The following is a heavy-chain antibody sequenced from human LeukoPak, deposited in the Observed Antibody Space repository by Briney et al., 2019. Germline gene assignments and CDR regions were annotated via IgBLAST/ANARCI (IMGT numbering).Heavy chain of an antibody. J-gene: IGHJ4*02. Sequence: PSGTLSLTCAVSGGSISSSSYYWGWIRQPPGKGLEWIGSIYYSGSTYYNPSLKSRVTISVDTSKNQFSLKLSSVTAADTAVHYCARRRGYYVDYWGQGTLVTVSS. CDR3: ARRRGYYVDY. V-gene: IGHV4-39*07. CDR1: GGSISSSSYY. CDR2: IYYSGST. D-gene: IGHD3-3*01.